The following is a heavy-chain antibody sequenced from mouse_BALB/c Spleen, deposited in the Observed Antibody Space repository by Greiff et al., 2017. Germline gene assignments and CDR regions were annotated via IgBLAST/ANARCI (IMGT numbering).Heavy chain of an antibody. V-gene: IGHV14-3*02. J-gene: IGHJ3*01. CDR2: IDPANGNT. Sequence: EVQLQQSGAELVKPGASVKLSCTASGFNIKDTYMHWVKQRPEQGLEWIGRIDPANGNTKYDPKFQGKATITADTSSNTAYLQLSSLTSEDTAVYYCASSMTTTPFAYWGQGTLVTVSA. CDR1: GFNIKDTY. D-gene: IGHD2-4*01. CDR3: ASSMTTTPFAY.